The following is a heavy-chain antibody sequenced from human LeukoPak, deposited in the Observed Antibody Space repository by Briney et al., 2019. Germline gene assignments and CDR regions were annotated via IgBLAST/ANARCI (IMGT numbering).Heavy chain of an antibody. CDR1: GGSISSGSYF. Sequence: PSQTLSLTCTVSGGSISSGSYFWSWIRQPAGKELEWIGRFYTSGSTNYNPSLKSRVTISLDTSKNQFSLKLSSVTAADTAVYYCARDYCSSTSCYNYFDYWGQGTLVTVSS. V-gene: IGHV4-61*02. CDR2: FYTSGST. D-gene: IGHD2-2*01. J-gene: IGHJ4*02. CDR3: ARDYCSSTSCYNYFDY.